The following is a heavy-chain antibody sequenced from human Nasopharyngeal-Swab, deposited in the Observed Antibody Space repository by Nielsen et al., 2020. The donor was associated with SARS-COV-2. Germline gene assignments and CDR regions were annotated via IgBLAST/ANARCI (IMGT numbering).Heavy chain of an antibody. D-gene: IGHD2/OR15-2a*01. Sequence: GESLKISCAASGFTVSRNYMSWVRQAPGKGLEWVSVIYSGGSTYYADSVKGRFTISRDNSKNTLYLQMNSLRAEDTAVYYCARATFADWYFDLWGRGTLVTVSS. V-gene: IGHV3-66*01. CDR2: IYSGGST. J-gene: IGHJ2*01. CDR3: ARATFADWYFDL. CDR1: GFTVSRNY.